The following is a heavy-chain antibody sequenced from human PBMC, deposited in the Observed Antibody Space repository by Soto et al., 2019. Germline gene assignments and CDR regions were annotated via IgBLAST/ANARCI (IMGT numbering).Heavy chain of an antibody. J-gene: IGHJ6*02. CDR3: ARSGDHDYYYAMDV. Sequence: QVQLVESGGGVVQPGRSLRLSCAASGFAFSNYGMHWVRQAPGKGLEWVAVIWYDGSNTYYADSVKGRFTISRYNSKNTLDVQMNSLRAEDTAVYYCARSGDHDYYYAMDVWGQGTTVTVSS. CDR1: GFAFSNYG. D-gene: IGHD2-21*02. CDR2: IWYDGSNT. V-gene: IGHV3-33*01.